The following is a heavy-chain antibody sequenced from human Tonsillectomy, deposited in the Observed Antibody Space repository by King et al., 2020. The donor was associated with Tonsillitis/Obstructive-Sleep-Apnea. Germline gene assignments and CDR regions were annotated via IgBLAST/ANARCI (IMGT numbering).Heavy chain of an antibody. CDR2: IYPGDSDT. Sequence: QLVQSGAEVKKPGESLRISCKGSGYSFSSYWIGWVRQMPGKGLEWMGIIYPGDSDTRYSPSFQGQVTISADKSISTAYLQWSSLKASDTAMYHCARLHCGGDCPPHRDNYYYYMDVWGKGTTVTVFS. CDR1: GYSFSSYW. V-gene: IGHV5-51*01. J-gene: IGHJ6*03. CDR3: ARLHCGGDCPPHRDNYYYYMDV. D-gene: IGHD2-21*01.